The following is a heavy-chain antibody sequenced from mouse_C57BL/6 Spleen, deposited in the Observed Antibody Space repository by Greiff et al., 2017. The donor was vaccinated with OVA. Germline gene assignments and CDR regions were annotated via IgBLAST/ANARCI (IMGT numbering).Heavy chain of an antibody. CDR1: GFTFSDYY. V-gene: IGHV5-16*01. CDR3: ARGSSYPYYFDY. J-gene: IGHJ2*01. CDR2: INYDGSST. D-gene: IGHD1-1*01. Sequence: DVKLVESEGGLVQPGSSMKLSCTASGFTFSDYYMAWVRQVPEKGLEWVANINYDGSSTYYLDSLKSRFIISRDNAKNILYLQMSSLKSEDTATYYCARGSSYPYYFDYWGQGTTLTVSS.